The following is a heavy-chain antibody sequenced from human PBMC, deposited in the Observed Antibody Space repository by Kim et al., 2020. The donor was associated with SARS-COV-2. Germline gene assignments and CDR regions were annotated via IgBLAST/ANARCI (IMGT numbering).Heavy chain of an antibody. CDR2: T. J-gene: IGHJ4*02. D-gene: IGHD2-15*01. CDR3: ARVGFVVGIDY. V-gene: IGHV1-46*01. Sequence: TSYAQKFQCRVTMTRETSTSTVYMELSSLRSEDTAVYYCARVGFVVGIDYWGQGTLVTVSS.